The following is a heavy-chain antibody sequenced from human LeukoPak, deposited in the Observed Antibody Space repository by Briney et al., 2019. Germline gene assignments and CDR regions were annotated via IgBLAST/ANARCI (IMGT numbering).Heavy chain of an antibody. V-gene: IGHV1-8*02. D-gene: IGHD2-2*01. Sequence: GASVKVSCKASGYTFTSYDINWVRQATGQGLEWMGWMNPNSGNTGYAQKFQGRVTMARDTSISTAYMELSRLRSDDTAVYYCARSLVPAAVPLGTRLDAFDIWGQGTMVTVSS. CDR3: ARSLVPAAVPLGTRLDAFDI. J-gene: IGHJ3*02. CDR1: GYTFTSYD. CDR2: MNPNSGNT.